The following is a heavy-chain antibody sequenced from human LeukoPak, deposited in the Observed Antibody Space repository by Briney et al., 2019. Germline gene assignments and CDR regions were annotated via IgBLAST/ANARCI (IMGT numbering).Heavy chain of an antibody. V-gene: IGHV4-39*01. D-gene: IGHD6-6*01. CDR3: ARPSTKYSSSSGYFQH. CDR1: GDSISSVDAY. Sequence: PSEILSLTCTVSGDSISSVDAYWGWIRQPPGKGLEWIGRIYYSGSTYYNPSLKSRVTISVDTSKNQFSLKLSSVTAADTAVYYCARPSTKYSSSSGYFQHWGQGTLVTVSS. CDR2: IYYSGST. J-gene: IGHJ1*01.